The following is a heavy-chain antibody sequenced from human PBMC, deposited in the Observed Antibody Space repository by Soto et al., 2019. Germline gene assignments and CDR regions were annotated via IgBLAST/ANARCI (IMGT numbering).Heavy chain of an antibody. J-gene: IGHJ3*02. CDR3: ARDRGDYDSSGYVAFDI. CDR2: IIPIFGTA. V-gene: IGHV1-69*13. CDR1: GGTFSSYA. D-gene: IGHD3-22*01. Sequence: ASVKVSCKASGGTFSSYAISWVRQAPGQGLEWMGGIIPIFGTANYAQKFQGRVTITADESTSTAYMELSSLRSEDTAVYYCARDRGDYDSSGYVAFDIWGQGTMVTVSS.